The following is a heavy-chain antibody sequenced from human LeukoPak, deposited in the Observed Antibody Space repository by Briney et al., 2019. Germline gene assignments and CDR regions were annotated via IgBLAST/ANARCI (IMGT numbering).Heavy chain of an antibody. V-gene: IGHV3-7*03. CDR3: AGRPTGYSSGYIH. CDR2: IKQDGSEK. Sequence: PGGSLRLSCAASGFTFSSYWMSWVRQAPGKGLEWVANIKQDGSEKYYVDSVKGRFTISRDNAKNSLYLQMNSLRAEDTAVYYCAGRPTGYSSGYIHWGQGTLVTVSS. D-gene: IGHD5-18*01. J-gene: IGHJ4*02. CDR1: GFTFSSYW.